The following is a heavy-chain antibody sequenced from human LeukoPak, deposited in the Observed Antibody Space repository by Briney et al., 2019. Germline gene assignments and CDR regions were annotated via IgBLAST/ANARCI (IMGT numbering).Heavy chain of an antibody. CDR2: ISGNGRFI. Sequence: LSLTCTVSGGSISSYYWSWIRQAPGKGLEWLSYISGNGRFIEYADSVKGRFTISRDNAQNLLYLQMNSLRAEDTAIYYCARDLNTGMDVWGRGTTVTVSS. CDR3: ARDLNTGMDV. CDR1: GGSISSYY. D-gene: IGHD2/OR15-2a*01. J-gene: IGHJ6*02. V-gene: IGHV3-11*01.